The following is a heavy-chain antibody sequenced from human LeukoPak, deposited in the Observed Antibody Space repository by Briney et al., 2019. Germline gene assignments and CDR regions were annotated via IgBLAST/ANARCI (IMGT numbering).Heavy chain of an antibody. J-gene: IGHJ4*02. CDR2: IIPILGIA. D-gene: IGHD2-8*01. CDR1: GGTFSSYA. Sequence: SVKVSCKASGGTFSSYAISWVRQAPGQGLEWVGRIIPILGIANYAQKFQGRVTITADKSTSTAYMELSSLRSEDTAVYYCARDMLQPGVFDYWGQGTLVTVSS. CDR3: ARDMLQPGVFDY. V-gene: IGHV1-69*04.